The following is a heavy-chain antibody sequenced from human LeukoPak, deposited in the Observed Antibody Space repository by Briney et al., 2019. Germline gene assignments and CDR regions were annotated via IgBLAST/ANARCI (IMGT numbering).Heavy chain of an antibody. D-gene: IGHD6-19*01. CDR1: GYTFTSYG. Sequence: ASVKVSCKASGYTFTSYGISWVRQAPGQGPEWMGWINPNSGATNYAQKFQGRVTMTRDTSISTAYMELSRLRSDDTAVYYCARGIPVAGNDYWGQGTLVTVSS. CDR3: ARGIPVAGNDY. V-gene: IGHV1-2*02. J-gene: IGHJ4*02. CDR2: INPNSGAT.